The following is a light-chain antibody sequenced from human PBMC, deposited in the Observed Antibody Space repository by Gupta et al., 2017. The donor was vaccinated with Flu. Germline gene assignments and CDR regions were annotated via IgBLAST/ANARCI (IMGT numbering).Light chain of an antibody. CDR3: QQYDTYPLT. CDR1: QSISSW. J-gene: IGKJ4*01. CDR2: SAS. V-gene: IGKV1-5*03. Sequence: DIQITQSPSTLSASVGDRVTITCRASQSISSWLAWYQQKPGKAPKVLIYSASSLESGVPSTFSGSGSGTEFTLTISSLQPDDFATYYCQQYDTYPLTFGGETKVEIK.